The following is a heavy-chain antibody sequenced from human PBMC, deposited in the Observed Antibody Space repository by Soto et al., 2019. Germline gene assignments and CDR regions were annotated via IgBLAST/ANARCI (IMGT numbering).Heavy chain of an antibody. CDR2: IYYSGST. V-gene: IGHV4-31*03. Sequence: SETLSLTCTVSGGSISSCGYYWSWIRQHPGKGLEWIGYIYYSGSTYYNPSLKSRVTISVDTSKNQFSLKLSSVTAADTAVYYCARVGDYYGSGSYYYYYGMDVWGQGTTVTVSS. D-gene: IGHD3-10*01. CDR3: ARVGDYYGSGSYYYYYGMDV. CDR1: GGSISSCGYY. J-gene: IGHJ6*02.